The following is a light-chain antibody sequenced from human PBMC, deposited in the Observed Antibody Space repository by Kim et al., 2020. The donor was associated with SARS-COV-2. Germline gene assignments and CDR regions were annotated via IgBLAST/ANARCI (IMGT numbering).Light chain of an antibody. V-gene: IGKV3-15*01. CDR2: GAS. Sequence: SPGERATLSCRASPSVSSKVAWYQQKPGQAPRLLIYGASTRATGIPARFTGSGSGTEFTLTISSLQSEDFGVYYCQQYKNWRTFGQGTKVEIK. CDR1: PSVSSK. J-gene: IGKJ1*01. CDR3: QQYKNWRT.